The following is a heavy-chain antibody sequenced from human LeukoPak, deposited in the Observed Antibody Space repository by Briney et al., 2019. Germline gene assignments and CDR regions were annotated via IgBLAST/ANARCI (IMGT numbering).Heavy chain of an antibody. D-gene: IGHD5-18*01. CDR1: GGSISSYY. Sequence: SETLSLTCAVSGGSISSYYWNWIRQPPGKGLEWIGYIYYSGSTNYNPSLKSRVTISVDTSKNQFSLKLSSVTAADTAVYYCARRSGYSYSTNWYFDLWGRGTLVTVSS. CDR3: ARRSGYSYSTNWYFDL. J-gene: IGHJ2*01. CDR2: IYYSGST. V-gene: IGHV4-59*08.